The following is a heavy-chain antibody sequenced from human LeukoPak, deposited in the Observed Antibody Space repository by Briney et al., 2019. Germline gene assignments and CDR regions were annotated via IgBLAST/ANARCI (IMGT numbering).Heavy chain of an antibody. J-gene: IGHJ4*02. CDR3: ARERNYDFWSGYFDY. D-gene: IGHD3-3*01. CDR2: IYTSGST. Sequence: SQTLSLTCTVSGDSVSSDNYYWSWIRQPAGKGLEWIGRIYTSGSTNYNPSLKSRVTMSVDTSKNQFSLKLSSVTAADTAVYYCARERNYDFWSGYFDYWGQGTLVTVSS. CDR1: GDSVSSDNYY. V-gene: IGHV4-61*02.